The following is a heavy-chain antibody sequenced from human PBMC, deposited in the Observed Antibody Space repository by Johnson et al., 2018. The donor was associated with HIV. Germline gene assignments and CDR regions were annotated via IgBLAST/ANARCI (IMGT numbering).Heavy chain of an antibody. Sequence: VQLVESGGGLVQPGRSLRLSCVASGFTFDDYAMHWVRQAPGKGLEWVSGISGSGGSTYYADSVKGRFTISRDNSKNTLYLQMNSLRAEDMAVYYCARELQLWFSAFDIWGQGTMVTVSS. D-gene: IGHD5-18*01. CDR1: GFTFDDYA. V-gene: IGHV3-23*04. CDR3: ARELQLWFSAFDI. J-gene: IGHJ3*02. CDR2: ISGSGGST.